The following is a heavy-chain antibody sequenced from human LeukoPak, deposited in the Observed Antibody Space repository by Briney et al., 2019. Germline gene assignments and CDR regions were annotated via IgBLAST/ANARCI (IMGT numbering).Heavy chain of an antibody. V-gene: IGHV1-18*01. D-gene: IGHD5-18*01. CDR1: GYTFTSYG. J-gene: IGHJ4*02. CDR3: ARTTAMVTIFDY. CDR2: ISAGNGNT. Sequence: GASVKVSCKASGYTFTSYGISWVRQAPGQGLEWMGWISAGNGNTKYSQKFQGRVTITRDTSASTAYMELSSLRSEDTAVYYCARTTAMVTIFDYWGQGTLVTVSS.